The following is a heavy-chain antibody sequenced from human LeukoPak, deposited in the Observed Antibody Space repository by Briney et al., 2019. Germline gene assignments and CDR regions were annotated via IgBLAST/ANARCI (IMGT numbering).Heavy chain of an antibody. CDR3: ARGGRSNYDFWSGYPSGRDYYGMDV. CDR2: MNPNSGNT. CDR1: GYTFTSYD. D-gene: IGHD3-3*01. V-gene: IGHV1-8*01. J-gene: IGHJ6*02. Sequence: ASVKVSCKASGYTFTSYDINWVRQATGQGLEWMGWMNPNSGNTGYAQKFQGGVTMTRNTSISTAYMELSSLRSEDTAVYYCARGGRSNYDFWSGYPSGRDYYGMDVWGQGTTVTVSS.